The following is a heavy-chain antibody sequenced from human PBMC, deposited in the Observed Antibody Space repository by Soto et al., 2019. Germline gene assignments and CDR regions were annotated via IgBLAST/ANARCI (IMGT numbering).Heavy chain of an antibody. D-gene: IGHD1-26*01. CDR2: IYYSGST. Sequence: PSETLSLTCTVSGGSISSGDYYWSWIRQPPGKGLEWIGYIYYSGSTYYNPSLKSRVTISVDTSKNQFSLKLSSVTAADTAVYYCARGLLRNWFDPWGQGTLVTVSS. CDR1: GGSISSGDYY. CDR3: ARGLLRNWFDP. J-gene: IGHJ5*02. V-gene: IGHV4-30-4*01.